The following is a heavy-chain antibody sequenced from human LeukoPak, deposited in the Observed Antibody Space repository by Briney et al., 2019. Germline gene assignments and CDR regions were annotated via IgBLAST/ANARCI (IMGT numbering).Heavy chain of an antibody. CDR1: GYTFTSYA. V-gene: IGHV1-3*01. CDR2: INAGNGNT. D-gene: IGHD3-10*01. CDR3: ARGPMVRGVKAPPPYFDY. J-gene: IGHJ4*02. Sequence: GASVKVSCKASGYTFTSYAMHWVRQAPGQRLEWMGWINAGNGNTKYSQKFQGRVTITRDTSASTAYMELSSLRSEDTAEYYCARGPMVRGVKAPPPYFDYWGQGTLVTVSS.